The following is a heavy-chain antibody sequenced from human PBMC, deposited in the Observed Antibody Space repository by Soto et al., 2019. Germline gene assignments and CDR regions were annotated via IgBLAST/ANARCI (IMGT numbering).Heavy chain of an antibody. CDR1: GGSFSGYY. CDR2: INHSGST. J-gene: IGHJ6*02. CDR3: ASSLAAGYFDWFDYYYYGMDV. V-gene: IGHV4-34*01. Sequence: PSETLSLTCAVYGGSFSGYYWSWIRQPPGKGLEWIGEINHSGSTNYNPSLKSRVTISVDTSKNQFSLKLSSVTAADTAVYYCASSLAAGYFDWFDYYYYGMDVWGQGTTVTVSS. D-gene: IGHD3-9*01.